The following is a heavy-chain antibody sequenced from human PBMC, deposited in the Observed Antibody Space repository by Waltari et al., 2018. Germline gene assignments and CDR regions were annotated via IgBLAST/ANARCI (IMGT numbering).Heavy chain of an antibody. CDR2: ISYSGST. CDR1: GGSIRSSSSY. Sequence: QLQLQESGPGLVKPTETLSLTCTVSGGSIRSSSSYWGWIRRPPGKGLAGIGSISYSGSTYYNPSLKSRVTISVDTSKNQFSRKLSSVTAADTAVYYCARETNTGDGNWFDPWGQGTLVTVSS. J-gene: IGHJ5*02. V-gene: IGHV4-39*02. D-gene: IGHD7-27*01. CDR3: ARETNTGDGNWFDP.